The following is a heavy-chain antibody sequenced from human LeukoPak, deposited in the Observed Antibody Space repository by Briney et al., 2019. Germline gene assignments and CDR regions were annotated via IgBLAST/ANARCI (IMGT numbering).Heavy chain of an antibody. V-gene: IGHV3-53*01. CDR1: GFTVSSNY. J-gene: IGHJ4*02. CDR2: IYSGGST. D-gene: IGHD1-26*01. CDR3: ARVDPYSGSYYGY. Sequence: GGSLRLSCAASGFTVSSNYMSWVRQAPGKGLEWVSVIYSGGSTYYADSVKGRFTISRDNSKNTPYLQMNSLRAEDTAVYYCARVDPYSGSYYGYWGQGTLVTVSS.